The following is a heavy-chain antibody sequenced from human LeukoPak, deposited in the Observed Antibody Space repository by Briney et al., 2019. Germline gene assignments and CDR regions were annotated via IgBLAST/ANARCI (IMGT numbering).Heavy chain of an antibody. V-gene: IGHV3-21*01. CDR1: GFIFNTYN. J-gene: IGHJ6*02. Sequence: GGSLRLSCAASGFIFNTYNMNWVRQAPGKGLEWVSYISTSSTYIYYADSVKGRFTISRDNAKNSRYLQMNSLRAEDTAVYYCARDLGQRHYYGMDVWGQGTTVTVSS. D-gene: IGHD6-25*01. CDR3: ARDLGQRHYYGMDV. CDR2: ISTSSTYI.